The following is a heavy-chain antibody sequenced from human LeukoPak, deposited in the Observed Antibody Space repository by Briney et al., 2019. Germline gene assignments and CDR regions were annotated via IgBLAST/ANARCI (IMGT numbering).Heavy chain of an antibody. CDR3: ALHKYCSSTSCYSPPWFDP. D-gene: IGHD2-2*01. J-gene: IGHJ5*02. CDR2: MNPNSGNT. Sequence: ASVKVSCKTSGYTFTSYDINWVRQATGQGLEWMGWMNPNSGNTGYAQKFQGRVTMTRNTSISTAYMELSSLRSEDTAVYYCALHKYCSSTSCYSPPWFDPWGQGTLVTVSS. CDR1: GYTFTSYD. V-gene: IGHV1-8*01.